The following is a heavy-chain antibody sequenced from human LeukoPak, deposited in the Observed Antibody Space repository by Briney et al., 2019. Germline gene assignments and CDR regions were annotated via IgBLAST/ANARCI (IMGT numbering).Heavy chain of an antibody. Sequence: SETLSLTCAVYGGSFSGYYWSWIRQPPGKGLEWIGEINHSGSTNYNPSLKSRVTISVDTSKNQFSLKLSSVTAADTAVYYCTRGAAYSYGYLTDYRGQGTLVTVSS. J-gene: IGHJ4*02. CDR3: TRGAAYSYGYLTDY. V-gene: IGHV4-34*01. D-gene: IGHD5-18*01. CDR1: GGSFSGYY. CDR2: INHSGST.